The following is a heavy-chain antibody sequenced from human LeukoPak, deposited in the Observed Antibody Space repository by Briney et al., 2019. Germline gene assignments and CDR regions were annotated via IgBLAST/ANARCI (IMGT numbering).Heavy chain of an antibody. J-gene: IGHJ4*02. D-gene: IGHD3-16*01. CDR3: ARNYD. CDR2: TNQDGGAK. V-gene: IGHV3-7*04. Sequence: SGGSLRLSCATSGFSFSEYYMGWVRQAPGKGLEWVAYTNQDGGAKIYVDSVKGRFTISRDNAKNSLYLQMNSLRAEDTAVYYCARNYDWGQGTLVTVSS. CDR1: GFSFSEYY.